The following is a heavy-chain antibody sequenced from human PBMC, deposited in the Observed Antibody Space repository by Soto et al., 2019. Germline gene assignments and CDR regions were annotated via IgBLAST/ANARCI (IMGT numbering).Heavy chain of an antibody. Sequence: GESLKISCKASGYTFTSQWIGWVRQMPGKGLEWMGIIYPGDFDTRYSPSFQGQVTISADKSISTAYLQWSSLKAPDTDMYYCAKISDGYPDYWGQGTLVTVSS. CDR1: GYTFTSQW. CDR3: AKISDGYPDY. CDR2: IYPGDFDT. V-gene: IGHV5-51*01. J-gene: IGHJ4*02. D-gene: IGHD5-18*01.